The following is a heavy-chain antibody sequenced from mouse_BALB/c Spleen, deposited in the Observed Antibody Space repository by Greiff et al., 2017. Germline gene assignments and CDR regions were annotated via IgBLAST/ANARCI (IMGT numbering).Heavy chain of an antibody. CDR1: GYTFTSYY. V-gene: IGHV1S81*02. CDR3: TRGDYYGSNDFAY. D-gene: IGHD1-1*01. Sequence: VQLQESGAELVKPGASVKLSCKASGYTFTSYYMYWVKQRPGQGLEWIGEINPSNGGTNFNEKFKSKATLTVDKSSSTAYMQLSSLTSEDSAVYYCTRGDYYGSNDFAYWGQGTLVTVSA. J-gene: IGHJ3*01. CDR2: INPSNGGT.